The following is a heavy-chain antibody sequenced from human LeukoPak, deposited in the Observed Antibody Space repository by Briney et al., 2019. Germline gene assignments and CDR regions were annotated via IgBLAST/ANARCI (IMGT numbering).Heavy chain of an antibody. Sequence: GSLRLSCAASGFTFSSYGMHWVRQAPGKGLEWVAVIWYDGSNKYYADSVKGRFTISRDNSKNTLYLQMNSLRAEDTAVYYCARPLYYYGSGSYHYWGQGTLVTVSS. CDR1: GFTFSSYG. D-gene: IGHD3-10*01. J-gene: IGHJ4*02. CDR2: IWYDGSNK. CDR3: ARPLYYYGSGSYHY. V-gene: IGHV3-33*01.